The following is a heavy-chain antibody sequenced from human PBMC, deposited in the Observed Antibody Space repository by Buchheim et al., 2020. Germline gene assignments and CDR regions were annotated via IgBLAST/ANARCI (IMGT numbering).Heavy chain of an antibody. J-gene: IGHJ6*02. CDR3: AREIAVAGTWFDPHYYDMDV. Sequence: QVQLVESGGSLVKPGGSLRPSCAASGFTFSDYYMSWIRQAPGKGLEWVSYISSSGSTIYYADSVQGRFTISRDNAKNSLYLQMNSLRAEDTAVYYCAREIAVAGTWFDPHYYDMDVWGQGTT. CDR2: ISSSGSTI. CDR1: GFTFSDYY. D-gene: IGHD6-19*01. V-gene: IGHV3-11*01.